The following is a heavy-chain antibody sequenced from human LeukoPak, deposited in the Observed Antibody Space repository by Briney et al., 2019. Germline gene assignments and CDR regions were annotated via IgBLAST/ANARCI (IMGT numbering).Heavy chain of an antibody. D-gene: IGHD6-25*01. Sequence: TGGSLRLSCAASGFTFSDYSMNWVRQAPGKGLEWVSYISTSSSTIYYADSVKGRFTISRDNAKNSLYLQMNSLRAEDTAAYYCARGRPGFYFDYWGQGTLVTVSS. V-gene: IGHV3-48*04. J-gene: IGHJ4*02. CDR3: ARGRPGFYFDY. CDR1: GFTFSDYS. CDR2: ISTSSSTI.